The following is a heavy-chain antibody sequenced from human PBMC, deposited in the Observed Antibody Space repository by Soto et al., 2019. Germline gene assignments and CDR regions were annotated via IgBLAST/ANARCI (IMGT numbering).Heavy chain of an antibody. Sequence: GGSLRLSCAASGFTFSSYAMSWVRQAPGKGLEWVSAISGSGGSTYYADSVKGRFTISRDNSKNTLYLQMNSLRAEDTAVYYCAKDLSGADIVVVVAAYYYYYGMDVWGQGTTVT. CDR1: GFTFSSYA. CDR3: AKDLSGADIVVVVAAYYYYYGMDV. D-gene: IGHD2-15*01. CDR2: ISGSGGST. V-gene: IGHV3-23*01. J-gene: IGHJ6*02.